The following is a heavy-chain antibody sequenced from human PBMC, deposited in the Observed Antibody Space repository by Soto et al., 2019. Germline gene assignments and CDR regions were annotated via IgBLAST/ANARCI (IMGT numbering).Heavy chain of an antibody. D-gene: IGHD3-3*01. J-gene: IGHJ4*02. CDR1: GFTFSSYA. CDR3: ARDKRDLRFLEWSYYFDY. CDR2: ISYDGSNK. Sequence: PGGSLRLSCAASGFTFSSYAMHWFRQAPGKGLEWVAVISYDGSNKYYADSVKGRFTISRDNSKNTLYLQLNSLRAEDTAVYYCARDKRDLRFLEWSYYFDYWGQGTLVTVSS. V-gene: IGHV3-30-3*01.